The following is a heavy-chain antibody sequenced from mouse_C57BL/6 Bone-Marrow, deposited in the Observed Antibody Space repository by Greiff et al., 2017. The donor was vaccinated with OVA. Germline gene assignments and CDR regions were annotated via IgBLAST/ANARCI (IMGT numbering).Heavy chain of an antibody. Sequence: QVQLQQPGAELVMPGASVKLSCKASGYTFTSYWMHWVKQRPGQGLEWIGEIDPSDSYTNYNQKFKGKSTLTVDKSSSTAYMQLSSLTSEDSAVDYCARNGNPAWFAYWGQGTLVTVSA. J-gene: IGHJ3*01. CDR3: ARNGNPAWFAY. D-gene: IGHD2-1*01. CDR2: IDPSDSYT. V-gene: IGHV1-69*01. CDR1: GYTFTSYW.